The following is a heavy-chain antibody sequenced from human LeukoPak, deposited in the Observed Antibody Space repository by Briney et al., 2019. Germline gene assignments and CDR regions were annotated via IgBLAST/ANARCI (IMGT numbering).Heavy chain of an antibody. V-gene: IGHV3-74*01. CDR2: VNSDGTGA. D-gene: IGHD5-12*01. CDR1: GFTFSSYA. CDR3: IRTLIVATSPYMDV. Sequence: PGGSLRLSCAASGFTFSSYAMSWVRQAPGKGLVWVSRVNSDGTGATYADSVEGRFTISRDNAKNTLVLQMNSLRAEDTAIYYCIRTLIVATSPYMDVWGKGTTVTVSS. J-gene: IGHJ6*03.